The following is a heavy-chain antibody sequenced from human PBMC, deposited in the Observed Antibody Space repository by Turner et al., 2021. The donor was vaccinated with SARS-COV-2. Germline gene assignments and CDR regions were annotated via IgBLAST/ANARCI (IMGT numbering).Heavy chain of an antibody. CDR2: IIPILGIA. D-gene: IGHD1-26*01. J-gene: IGHJ4*02. CDR3: ARDGKWEPLDY. V-gene: IGHV1-69*10. Sequence: QVQLVQSGAEVKKPGSSVKVSCKASGGTFSSYAISWVRQAPGQGREWMGGIIPILGIANYAQKFQGRVTITADKSRSSAYMELSSLRSEDTAVYYCARDGKWEPLDYWGQGTLVTVSS. CDR1: GGTFSSYA.